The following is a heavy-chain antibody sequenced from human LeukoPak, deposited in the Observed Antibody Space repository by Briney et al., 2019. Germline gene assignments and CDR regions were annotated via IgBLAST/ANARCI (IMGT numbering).Heavy chain of an antibody. V-gene: IGHV3-30*18. CDR1: GFTFSSYG. D-gene: IGHD2-15*01. Sequence: GRPLRLSCAASGFTFSSYGMHWVRQAPGKGLEWVAVISYDGSNKYYTDSVKGRFTISRDNSKNTLYLQMNSLRAEDTAVYYCAKFPSAATPGVEYAFDIWGQGTMVSLF. CDR3: AKFPSAATPGVEYAFDI. J-gene: IGHJ3*02. CDR2: ISYDGSNK.